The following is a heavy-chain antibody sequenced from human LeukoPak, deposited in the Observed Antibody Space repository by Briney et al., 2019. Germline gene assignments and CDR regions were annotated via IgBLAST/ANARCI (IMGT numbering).Heavy chain of an antibody. J-gene: IGHJ3*02. CDR3: ARINSGRHLGDAFDI. V-gene: IGHV3-7*01. D-gene: IGHD1-26*01. CDR1: GFTFSSYW. CDR2: IKQDGSEK. Sequence: GGSLRLSCAASGFTFSSYWMSWVRQAPGKGLEWVANIKQDGSEKYYVDSVKGRFTISRDNAKNSLYLQMNSLRAEDTAVYYCARINSGRHLGDAFDIWGQGTTVTVSS.